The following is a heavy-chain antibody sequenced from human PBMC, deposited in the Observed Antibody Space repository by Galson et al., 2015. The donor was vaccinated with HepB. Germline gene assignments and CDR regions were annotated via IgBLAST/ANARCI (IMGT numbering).Heavy chain of an antibody. CDR3: ARDRTVVLRALDY. J-gene: IGHJ4*02. CDR2: ISYDGSNK. CDR1: GFTFSRHV. Sequence: SLRLSCAASGFTFSRHVMHWVRQAPGKGLEWVAVISYDGSNKYYADSVKGRFTVSRDNSKNTLYLQMNSLRAEDTAVYYCARDRTVVLRALDYWGQGTLVTVSS. D-gene: IGHD4-23*01. V-gene: IGHV3-30-3*01.